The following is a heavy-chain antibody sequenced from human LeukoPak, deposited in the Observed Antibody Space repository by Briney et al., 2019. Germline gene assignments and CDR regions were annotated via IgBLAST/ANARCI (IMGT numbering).Heavy chain of an antibody. CDR1: GFTFSSYG. D-gene: IGHD3-10*01. CDR2: IRFDGSYN. V-gene: IGHV3-30*02. CDR3: ARSYGSTAYYYYYMDV. J-gene: IGHJ6*03. Sequence: GGSLRLSCAASGFTFSSYGMHWVRQAPGKGLEWVAFIRFDGSYNSYSDSVKGRFTISRDNSKNTLYLQMNSLRAEDTALYYCARSYGSTAYYYYYMDVWGKGTTVTVSS.